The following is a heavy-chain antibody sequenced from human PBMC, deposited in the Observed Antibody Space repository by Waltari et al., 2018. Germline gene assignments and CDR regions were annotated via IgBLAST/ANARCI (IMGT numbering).Heavy chain of an antibody. CDR2: IYPGDFDT. Sequence: EVQLVQSGAEVKKPGESLKISCTTSGYSFTTYWIGWVRQMPGKGLEWMGIIYPGDFDTRYSPSVQGQVTISADKSVTTTYLQWNSLKASDTAMYYCARRYATSGGYYFDYWGQGTLVTVSS. J-gene: IGHJ4*02. V-gene: IGHV5-51*01. CDR1: GYSFTTYW. CDR3: ARRYATSGGYYFDY. D-gene: IGHD2-2*01.